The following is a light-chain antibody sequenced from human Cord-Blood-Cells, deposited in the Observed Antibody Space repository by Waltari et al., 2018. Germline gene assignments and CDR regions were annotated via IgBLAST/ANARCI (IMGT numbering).Light chain of an antibody. Sequence: SYELTRPSSVSVSPGQTARITCSGDVLAKKYARWFQQKPGQAPVLVIYKDSERPSGIPERFSGSSSGTTVTLTISGAQVEDEADYYCYSAADNNLVFGGGTKLTVL. CDR1: VLAKKY. J-gene: IGLJ2*01. CDR3: YSAADNNLV. CDR2: KDS. V-gene: IGLV3-27*01.